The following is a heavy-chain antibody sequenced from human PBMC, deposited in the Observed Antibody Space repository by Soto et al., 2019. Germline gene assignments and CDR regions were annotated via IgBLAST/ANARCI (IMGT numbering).Heavy chain of an antibody. Sequence: PSETLSLTCAVYGGSFSGYYWTWIRQPPGTGLEWIGEINHSGSTNYNPSLKSRVTISVDTSKNQFSLKLTSVTAADTAVYYCARDPVDGYAFFDSWGQGALVTVSS. CDR3: ARDPVDGYAFFDS. J-gene: IGHJ5*02. CDR2: INHSGST. CDR1: GGSFSGYY. D-gene: IGHD5-12*01. V-gene: IGHV4-34*01.